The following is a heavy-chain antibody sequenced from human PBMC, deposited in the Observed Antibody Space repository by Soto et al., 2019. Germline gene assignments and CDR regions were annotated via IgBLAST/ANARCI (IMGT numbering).Heavy chain of an antibody. CDR1: GGTFSSYT. CDR3: ARSPPTHDSDY. CDR2: IIPILGIA. V-gene: IGHV1-69*02. J-gene: IGHJ4*02. D-gene: IGHD3-16*01. Sequence: QVQLVQSGAEVKKPGSSVKVSCKASGGTFSSYTIGWVRQAPGQGLEWMGRIIPILGIANYAQKFQGRVTITADKSTSTAYMELSSLRSEDTAVYYCARSPPTHDSDYWGQGTLVTVSS.